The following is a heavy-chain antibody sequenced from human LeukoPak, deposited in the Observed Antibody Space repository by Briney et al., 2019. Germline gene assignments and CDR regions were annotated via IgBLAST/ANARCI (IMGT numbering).Heavy chain of an antibody. V-gene: IGHV3-7*04. J-gene: IGHJ4*02. CDR3: AKEVVPAASPGVDY. D-gene: IGHD2-2*01. CDR1: GFTFSSYW. Sequence: GGSLRLSCAASGFTFSSYWMSWVRQAPGKGLEWVANIKQDGSEKYYVDSVKGRFTISRDNAKNSLYLQMSSLRAEDTAVYYCAKEVVPAASPGVDYWGQGTLVTVSS. CDR2: IKQDGSEK.